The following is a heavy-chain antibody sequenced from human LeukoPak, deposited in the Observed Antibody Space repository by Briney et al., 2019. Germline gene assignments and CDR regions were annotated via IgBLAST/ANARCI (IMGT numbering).Heavy chain of an antibody. CDR1: GFTFGDYA. J-gene: IGHJ4*02. D-gene: IGHD3-9*01. Sequence: GGSLRLSCTASGFTFGDYAMSWFRQAPGKGLEWVGFIRSKAYGGTTEYAASVKGRFTISRDDSKSIAYLQMNSLKTEDTAVYYCSSRKDVLRYFDWFSIEPHFDYWGQGTLVTVSS. CDR3: SSRKDVLRYFDWFSIEPHFDY. V-gene: IGHV3-49*03. CDR2: IRSKAYGGTT.